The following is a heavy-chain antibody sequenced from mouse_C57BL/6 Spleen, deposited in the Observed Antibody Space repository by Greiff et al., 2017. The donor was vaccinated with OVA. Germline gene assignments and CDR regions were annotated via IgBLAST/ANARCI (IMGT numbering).Heavy chain of an antibody. CDR2: ISYDGSN. V-gene: IGHV3-6*01. D-gene: IGHD2-3*01. CDR1: GYSITSGYY. Sequence: EVQLQQSGPGLVKPSQSLSLTCSVTGYSITSGYYWNWIRQFPGNKLEWMGYISYDGSNNYNPSLKNRISITRDTSKNQFFLKLNSVTTEDTATYYCARGLLQEFAYWGQGTLVTVSA. CDR3: ARGLLQEFAY. J-gene: IGHJ3*01.